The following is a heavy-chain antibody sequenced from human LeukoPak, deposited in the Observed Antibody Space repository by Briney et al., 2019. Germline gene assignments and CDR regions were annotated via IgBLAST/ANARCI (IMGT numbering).Heavy chain of an antibody. D-gene: IGHD2-2*01. J-gene: IGHJ5*02. Sequence: ASVKVSCKASGYTFTGYHMHWVRQAPGQGLEWMGWINPNSGGTNYAQKFQGRVTMARDTSINTAYMELSSLTSDDTAVYYCARDRLVVEPTATTINWFDPWGQGTLVTVSS. CDR3: ARDRLVVEPTATTINWFDP. CDR2: INPNSGGT. V-gene: IGHV1-2*02. CDR1: GYTFTGYH.